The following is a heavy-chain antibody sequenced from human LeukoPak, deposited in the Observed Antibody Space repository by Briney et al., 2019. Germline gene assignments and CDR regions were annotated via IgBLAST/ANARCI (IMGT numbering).Heavy chain of an antibody. CDR1: GFIFSRYA. D-gene: IGHD1-1*01. V-gene: IGHV3-23*01. J-gene: IGHJ6*02. Sequence: GGSLRLSCTASGFIFSRYAMNWVRQAPGKGLEWVSGISGSGGSTYYADSVKGRLTISRDKSKNTLYLQMHSLRAEDTAVYYCAKGGGDYNFYYYYYGTDVWGQGTTVTVSS. CDR3: AKGGGDYNFYYYYYGTDV. CDR2: ISGSGGST.